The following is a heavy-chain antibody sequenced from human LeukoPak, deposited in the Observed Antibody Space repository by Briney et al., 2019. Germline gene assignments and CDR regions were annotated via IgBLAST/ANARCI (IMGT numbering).Heavy chain of an antibody. CDR1: GFTFSNYS. CDR3: ARDKAAVDFDY. J-gene: IGHJ4*02. D-gene: IGHD6-19*01. Sequence: GGSLRLSCAASGFTFSNYSMNWVRQAPGKGLEWVSSISDSSSYIYYAASVRGRFTISRDNAKNSLYLQMDSLRAEDTAVYYCARDKAAVDFDYWGQGTLVTVSS. V-gene: IGHV3-21*01. CDR2: ISDSSSYI.